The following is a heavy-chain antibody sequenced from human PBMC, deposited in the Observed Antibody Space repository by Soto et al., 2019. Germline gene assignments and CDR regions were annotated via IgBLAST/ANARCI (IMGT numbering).Heavy chain of an antibody. CDR1: GYTFTSYG. CDR2: VSAYNGNT. J-gene: IGHJ6*03. Sequence: ASVKVSCKASGYTFTSYGISWVRQAPGQGLEWMGWVSAYNGNTNYAQKLQGRVTMTTDTSTSTAYMELSSLRSEDTAVYYCGTGDTVTGYYYMDVWGKGTTVTVSS. D-gene: IGHD4-17*01. CDR3: GTGDTVTGYYYMDV. V-gene: IGHV1-18*01.